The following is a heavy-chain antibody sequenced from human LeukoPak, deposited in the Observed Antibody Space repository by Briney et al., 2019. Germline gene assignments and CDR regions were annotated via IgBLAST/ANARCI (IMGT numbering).Heavy chain of an antibody. V-gene: IGHV1-18*01. CDR3: ARVRDSDNWWGAFDI. J-gene: IGHJ3*02. CDR1: GYRFSSSG. Sequence: PGASVKVSCKASGYRFSSSGITWVRQAPGQGPEWMGWISTVNGNSRYAQNFQGRVTLTTDTSTNTAHLELTSLRSDDTAIYYCARVRDSDNWWGAFDIWGQGTMVTVSS. D-gene: IGHD1-1*01. CDR2: ISTVNGNS.